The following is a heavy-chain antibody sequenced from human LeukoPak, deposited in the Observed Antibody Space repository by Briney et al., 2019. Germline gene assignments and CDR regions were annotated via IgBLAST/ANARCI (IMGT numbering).Heavy chain of an antibody. CDR1: GFTFDDYA. V-gene: IGHV3-43D*03. D-gene: IGHD6-13*01. CDR3: AKATAAGSRGYYYYMDV. J-gene: IGHJ6*03. Sequence: GGSLRLSCAASGFTFDDYAMHWVRQAPGKGLEWVSLISWDGGSTYYIDSVKGRFTISRDNSKNSLYLQMSSLRVEDTALYYCAKATAAGSRGYYYYMDVWGKGTTVIVSS. CDR2: ISWDGGST.